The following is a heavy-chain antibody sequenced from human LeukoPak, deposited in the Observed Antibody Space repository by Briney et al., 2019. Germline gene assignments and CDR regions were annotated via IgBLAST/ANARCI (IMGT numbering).Heavy chain of an antibody. CDR1: GGSISSSSYY. CDR3: ARAPPLFDSSGIGYYFDY. J-gene: IGHJ4*02. CDR2: IKQDGSEK. V-gene: IGHV3-7*01. Sequence: ETLSLTCTVSGGSISSSSYYWGWIRQPPGKGLEWVANIKQDGSEKYYVDSVKGRFTISRDNAKNSLYLQMNSLRAEDTAVYYCARAPPLFDSSGIGYYFDYWGQGTLVTVSS. D-gene: IGHD3-22*01.